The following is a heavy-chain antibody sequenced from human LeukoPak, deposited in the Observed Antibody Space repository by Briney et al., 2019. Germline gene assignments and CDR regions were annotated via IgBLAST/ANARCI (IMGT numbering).Heavy chain of an antibody. Sequence: GGSLRLSCAASGFTFSSYSMNWVRQAPGKGLEWVSYISSSSSTIYYADSVKGRFTISRDNAKNSLYLQMNSLRAEDTAVYYCARDRGEQWLVRNYFDYWGQGTLVTVSS. CDR1: GFTFSSYS. CDR2: ISSSSSTI. J-gene: IGHJ4*02. D-gene: IGHD6-19*01. CDR3: ARDRGEQWLVRNYFDY. V-gene: IGHV3-48*01.